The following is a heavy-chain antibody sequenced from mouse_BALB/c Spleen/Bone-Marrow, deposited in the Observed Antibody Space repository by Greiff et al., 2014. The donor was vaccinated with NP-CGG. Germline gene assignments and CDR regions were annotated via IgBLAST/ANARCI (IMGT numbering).Heavy chain of an antibody. CDR1: GFSLNSYD. Sequence: QVQLKESGPRLGAPSQSLSITCPVSGFSLNSYDIKWIRQPPGKGLEWLGVIWTGGGTNYNSAFMSRLSISKDNSKSQVFLKMNSLQTDDTAIYYCVREGAYYGDYDWYFDVWGAGTTVTVSS. D-gene: IGHD2-13*01. CDR3: VREGAYYGDYDWYFDV. CDR2: IWTGGGT. V-gene: IGHV2-9-2*01. J-gene: IGHJ1*01.